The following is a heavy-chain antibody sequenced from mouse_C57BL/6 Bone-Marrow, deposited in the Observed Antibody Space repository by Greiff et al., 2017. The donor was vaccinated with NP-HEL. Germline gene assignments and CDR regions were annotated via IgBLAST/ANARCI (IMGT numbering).Heavy chain of an antibody. CDR2: IDPSDSYT. J-gene: IGHJ1*03. V-gene: IGHV1-50*01. D-gene: IGHD1-1*01. Sequence: QVQLQQPGAELVKPGASVKLSCKASGYTFTSYWMQWVKQRPGQGLEWIGEIDPSDSYTNYNQKFKGKATLTVDTSSSTAYMQLSSLTSEDSAVYYCARFNGSLYCDVWGTVTTVTVSS. CDR3: ARFNGSLYCDV. CDR1: GYTFTSYW.